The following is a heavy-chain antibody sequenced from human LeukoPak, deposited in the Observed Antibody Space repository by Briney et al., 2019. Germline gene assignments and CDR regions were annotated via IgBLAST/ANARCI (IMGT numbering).Heavy chain of an antibody. CDR3: ARDGPAAACFDY. CDR2: ISYDGSNK. D-gene: IGHD6-13*01. Sequence: GGSLRLSCAASGFTFSSYAMHWVRQAPGKGLEWVAVISYDGSNKYYADSVKGRFTISRDNSKNTLYLQMNSLRAEDTAVYYCARDGPAAACFDYWGQGTLVTVSP. V-gene: IGHV3-30*04. J-gene: IGHJ4*02. CDR1: GFTFSSYA.